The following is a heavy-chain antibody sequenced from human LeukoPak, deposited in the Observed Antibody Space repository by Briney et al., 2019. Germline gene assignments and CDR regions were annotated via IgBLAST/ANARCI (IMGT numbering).Heavy chain of an antibody. Sequence: KPSETLSLTCTVSGGSISSYYWSWIRQPAGKGLEWIGRIYTSGSTNYNPSLKSRVTMSVDTSKNQFSLKLSSVTAADTAVYYCARDRTLYSSSDAFDIWGQGTMVTVSS. CDR3: ARDRTLYSSSDAFDI. CDR2: IYTSGST. D-gene: IGHD6-6*01. J-gene: IGHJ3*02. CDR1: GGSISSYY. V-gene: IGHV4-4*07.